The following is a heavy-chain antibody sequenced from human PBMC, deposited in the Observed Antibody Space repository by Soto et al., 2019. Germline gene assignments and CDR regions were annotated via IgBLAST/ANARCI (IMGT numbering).Heavy chain of an antibody. J-gene: IGHJ4*02. Sequence: GGSLRLSCAASGFTFSSYGMHWVRQAPGKGLEWVAVISYDGSNKYYADSVKGRFTISRDNSKNTLYLQMNSLRAEDTAVYYCAKDLYYNLWSGYLGFDYWGQGTLVTVSS. D-gene: IGHD3-3*01. CDR3: AKDLYYNLWSGYLGFDY. CDR2: ISYDGSNK. CDR1: GFTFSSYG. V-gene: IGHV3-30*18.